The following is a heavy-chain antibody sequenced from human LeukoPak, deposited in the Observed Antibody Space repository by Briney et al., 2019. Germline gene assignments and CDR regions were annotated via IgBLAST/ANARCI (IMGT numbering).Heavy chain of an antibody. CDR1: GYTFTSYG. V-gene: IGHV1-18*01. CDR3: ARGRTYRPPHFDY. D-gene: IGHD2-2*01. CDR2: ISAYNGNT. J-gene: IGHJ4*02. Sequence: ASVKVSCKASGYTFTSYGISWVRRAPGQGLEWMGWISAYNGNTNYAQKFQGRVTITRDTSASTAYMELSSLRSEDTAVYYCARGRTYRPPHFDYWGQGTLVTVSS.